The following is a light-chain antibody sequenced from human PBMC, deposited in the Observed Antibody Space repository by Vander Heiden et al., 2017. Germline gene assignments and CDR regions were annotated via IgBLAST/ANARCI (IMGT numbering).Light chain of an antibody. CDR1: QNIRSR. V-gene: IGKV1-39*01. Sequence: DIQRTQPPSSLSASVGDRVIITCRASQNIRSRLNWYQQKPGKAPKLLIYAASSLQSGVPSRFSGSESGTDFTLTINSLQPEDFATYYCQQSDSSPLTFGRGTKVDIK. J-gene: IGKJ3*01. CDR2: AAS. CDR3: QQSDSSPLT.